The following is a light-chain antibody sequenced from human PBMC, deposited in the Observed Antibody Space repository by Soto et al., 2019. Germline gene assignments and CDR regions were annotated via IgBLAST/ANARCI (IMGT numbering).Light chain of an antibody. CDR1: SSNIGNNY. J-gene: IGLJ3*02. CDR3: GTWDTSLTAGV. V-gene: IGLV1-51*02. CDR2: ENH. Sequence: QSVLTQPPSVSAAPGQKVTISCSGSSSNIGNNYVSWYQQLPGTAPKLLIYENHKRPSGIPDRFSGSKSGTSAALGITGLQTGDEADYYCGTWDTSLTAGVSGGGTKVTVL.